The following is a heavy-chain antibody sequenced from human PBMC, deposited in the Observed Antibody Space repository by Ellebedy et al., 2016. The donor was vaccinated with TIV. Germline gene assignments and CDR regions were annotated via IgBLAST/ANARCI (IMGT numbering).Heavy chain of an antibody. J-gene: IGHJ4*02. CDR1: GFILSSFA. Sequence: GESLKISCAASGFILSSFAMFWVRQAPGKGLEWVAVISNDGNKKLYAESVKGRFTLSRDTSTSTVYLQMDSLRTEDTAVYYCARGPSTSAYLDSWGQGALVIVSS. V-gene: IGHV3-30-3*01. CDR2: ISNDGNKK. CDR3: ARGPSTSAYLDS.